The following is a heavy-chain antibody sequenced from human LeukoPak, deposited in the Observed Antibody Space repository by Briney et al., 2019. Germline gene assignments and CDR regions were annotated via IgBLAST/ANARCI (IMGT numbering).Heavy chain of an antibody. Sequence: GGSLRLSCAASGFTVSSNYMSWVRQAPGKGLEWVSVIYSGGSTYYADSMKGRFTISRDNSKNTLYLQMNSLRAEDTAVYYCARENREQDTAMVYWYFDLWGRGTLVTVSS. V-gene: IGHV3-53*01. CDR3: ARENREQDTAMVYWYFDL. CDR2: IYSGGST. CDR1: GFTVSSNY. D-gene: IGHD5-18*01. J-gene: IGHJ2*01.